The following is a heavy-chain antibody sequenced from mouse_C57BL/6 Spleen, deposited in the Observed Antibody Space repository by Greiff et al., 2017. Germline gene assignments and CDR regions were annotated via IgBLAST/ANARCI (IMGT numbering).Heavy chain of an antibody. CDR3: ARMYDLYYAMDY. V-gene: IGHV1-42*01. CDR1: GYSFTGYY. Sequence: VQLQQSGPELVKPGASVKISCKASGYSFTGYYMNWVKQSPEKSLEWIGEINPSTGGTTYNQKFKAKATLTVDKSSSTAYMQLKSLTSEDSAVYYCARMYDLYYAMDYWGQGTSVTVSS. D-gene: IGHD2-3*01. J-gene: IGHJ4*01. CDR2: INPSTGGT.